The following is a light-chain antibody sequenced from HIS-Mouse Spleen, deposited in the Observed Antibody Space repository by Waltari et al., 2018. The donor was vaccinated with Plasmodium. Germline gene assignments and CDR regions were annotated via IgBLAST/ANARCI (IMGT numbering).Light chain of an antibody. V-gene: IGLV2-23*01. J-gene: IGLJ2*01. CDR2: EGS. CDR1: NSDVGSYNL. CDR3: CSYAGSSTHVV. Sequence: QSALTQPASVSGSPGQSITISCTGTNSDVGSYNLVSWYQQHPGKAPKLMIYEGSKRPEGVSNRVSGSKSGNTASLTISGLQAEDEADYYCCSYAGSSTHVVFGGGTKLTVL.